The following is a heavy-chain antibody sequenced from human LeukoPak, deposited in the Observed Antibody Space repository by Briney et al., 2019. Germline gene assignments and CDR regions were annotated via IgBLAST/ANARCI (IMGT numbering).Heavy chain of an antibody. V-gene: IGHV3-30*18. Sequence: GGSLRLSCAASGFNFSSYGMHWVRQAPGKGLEWVAVISYDGSNKYYADSVKGRFTISRDNSKNTLYLQMNSLRAEDTAVYYCAKDTLMAGLHGMDVWGQGTTVTVSS. CDR1: GFNFSSYG. D-gene: IGHD2-8*01. J-gene: IGHJ6*02. CDR2: ISYDGSNK. CDR3: AKDTLMAGLHGMDV.